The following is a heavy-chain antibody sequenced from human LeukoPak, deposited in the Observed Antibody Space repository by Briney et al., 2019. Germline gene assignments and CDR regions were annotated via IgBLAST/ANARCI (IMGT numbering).Heavy chain of an antibody. CDR3: ARDAGGAWTFDY. CDR2: ISPTGLDT. CDR1: GFAFSNTG. D-gene: IGHD3/OR15-3a*01. J-gene: IGHJ4*02. V-gene: IGHV3-23*01. Sequence: GGSLRLSCATSGFAFSNTGMTWVRQGPGRGLEWVSTISPTGLDTYYADSVKGRFTISRVNSQNTFSLDMNSLRADDTATHYCARDAGGAWTFDYWGQGTRVIVSS.